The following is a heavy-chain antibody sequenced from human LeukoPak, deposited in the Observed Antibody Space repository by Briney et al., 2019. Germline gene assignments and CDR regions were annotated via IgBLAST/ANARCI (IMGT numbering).Heavy chain of an antibody. CDR3: ASSSRWYGDAFDI. Sequence: GGSLRLSCAASGFTFSSYAMHWVRQAPGKGLEWVAVISYDGSNKYYADSVKGRFTISRDNSKNTLYLQMNSLRAEDTAVYYCASSSRWYGDAFDIWGQGTMVTVSS. CDR1: GFTFSSYA. CDR2: ISYDGSNK. J-gene: IGHJ3*02. D-gene: IGHD6-13*01. V-gene: IGHV3-30-3*01.